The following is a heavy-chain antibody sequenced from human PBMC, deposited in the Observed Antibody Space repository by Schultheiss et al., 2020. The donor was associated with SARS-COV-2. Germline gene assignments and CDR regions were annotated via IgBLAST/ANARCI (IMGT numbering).Heavy chain of an antibody. CDR2: IYYSGST. V-gene: IGHV4-39*01. D-gene: IGHD4-17*01. CDR1: GGSISSGSYY. J-gene: IGHJ5*02. CDR3: ARHDLTVTTYNWFDP. Sequence: SETLSLTCTVSGGSISSGSYYWSWIRQPAGKGLEWIGRIYYSGSTYYNPSLKSRVTISVDTSMNQFSLKLSSVTAADTAVYYCARHDLTVTTYNWFDPWGQGTLVTVSS.